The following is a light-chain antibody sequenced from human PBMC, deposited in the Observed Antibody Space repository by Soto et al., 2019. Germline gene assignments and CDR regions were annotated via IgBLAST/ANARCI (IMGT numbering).Light chain of an antibody. CDR1: SSNIGSNY. J-gene: IGLJ1*01. CDR3: AAWDDSLSGPV. CDR2: RNN. V-gene: IGLV1-47*01. Sequence: VLTQPHSASGTPGQRVTISCSGSSSNIGSNYVYWYQQLPGTAPKLLIYRNNQRPSGVPDRFSGSKSGTSASLAISGLRSEDEADYYCAAWDDSLSGPVFGTGTKVTVL.